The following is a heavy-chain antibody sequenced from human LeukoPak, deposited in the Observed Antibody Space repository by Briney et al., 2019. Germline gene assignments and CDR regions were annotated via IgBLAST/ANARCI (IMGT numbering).Heavy chain of an antibody. J-gene: IGHJ5*02. D-gene: IGHD2-2*02. V-gene: IGHV3-23*01. Sequence: PGGTLRLSCAASGFTFSSYGMSWVRQAPGKGLEWVSAISPSGDNTYYADSMKGRFTISRDNSRNTLYLQVNTLRAADTALYYCAKTDCTSTSCHIGWFDPWGQGTLVTVSS. CDR2: ISPSGDNT. CDR1: GFTFSSYG. CDR3: AKTDCTSTSCHIGWFDP.